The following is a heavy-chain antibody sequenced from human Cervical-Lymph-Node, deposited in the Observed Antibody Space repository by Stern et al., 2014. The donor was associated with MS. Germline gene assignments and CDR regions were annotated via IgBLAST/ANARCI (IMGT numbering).Heavy chain of an antibody. Sequence: VQLVESGGGEVQPGTSLRLSCVVSGFTFTDYAIHWVRQAPGKGLEWVAVIWYDGSNMYSADSVKGRFTISRDNAKNMVYLQMNSLRAEDTAVYYCATYDNIWFSFDHWGQGTLVTVAS. CDR2: IWYDGSNM. D-gene: IGHD3-10*01. CDR3: ATYDNIWFSFDH. CDR1: GFTFTDYA. J-gene: IGHJ4*02. V-gene: IGHV3-33*01.